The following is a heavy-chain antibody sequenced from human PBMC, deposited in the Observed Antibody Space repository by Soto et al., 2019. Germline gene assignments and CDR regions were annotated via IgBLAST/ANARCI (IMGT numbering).Heavy chain of an antibody. V-gene: IGHV1-24*01. D-gene: IGHD6-13*01. Sequence: GASVKVSCKVSGYILTELSMHWVRQTPGKGLEWMGGFDPEDGETIYAQKFQGRVTMTEDTSTDTAYMELSSLRSEDTAVYYCATAAAAAWYTSFDIWGQGTMVTVSS. CDR2: FDPEDGET. J-gene: IGHJ3*02. CDR3: ATAAAAAWYTSFDI. CDR1: GYILTELS.